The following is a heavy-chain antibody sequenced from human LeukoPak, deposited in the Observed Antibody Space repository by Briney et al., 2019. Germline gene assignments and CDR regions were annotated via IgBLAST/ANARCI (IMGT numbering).Heavy chain of an antibody. D-gene: IGHD4-11*01. CDR1: GYSTRSGDY. CDR3: ARNRSLTTTPGFDH. Sequence: KPSETLSLTCAVSGYSTRSGDYWGWIRQSPGKGLEWIGSIYHSGSTHYNPSLKSRVTISVDTSKNRFSLMLSSVTAADTAVYYCARNRSLTTTPGFDHWGQGTLVTVSS. J-gene: IGHJ4*02. CDR2: IYHSGST. V-gene: IGHV4-38-2*01.